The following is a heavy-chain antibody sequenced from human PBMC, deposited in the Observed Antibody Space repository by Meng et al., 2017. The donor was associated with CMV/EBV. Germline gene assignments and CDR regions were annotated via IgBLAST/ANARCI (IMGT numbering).Heavy chain of an antibody. CDR2: ISWDGAST. Sequence: GGSLRLSCAASGFTFDDYNMHWVRQAPGKGLEWVSLISWDGASTYYADSVKGRFTISRDNSKNSLYLQMNSLRIEDTALYYCVKDTYDILTGYRYGMDVWGQGTTVTVSS. D-gene: IGHD3-9*01. J-gene: IGHJ6*02. V-gene: IGHV3-43*01. CDR1: GFTFDDYN. CDR3: VKDTYDILTGYRYGMDV.